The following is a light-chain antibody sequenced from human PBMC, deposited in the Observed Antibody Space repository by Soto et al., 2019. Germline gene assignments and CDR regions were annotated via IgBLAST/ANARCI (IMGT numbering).Light chain of an antibody. CDR1: SGHSSYI. J-gene: IGLJ2*01. V-gene: IGLV4-60*02. Sequence: QLVLTQSSSASASLGSSVKLTCTLSSGHSSYIIAWHQQQPGKDPRYLMKLEGSGSYNKGSGVPDRFSGSSSGADRYLTISNLKFEDEADYYCETWDSTILGFCGGTKVTLL. CDR3: ETWDSTILG. CDR2: LEGSGSY.